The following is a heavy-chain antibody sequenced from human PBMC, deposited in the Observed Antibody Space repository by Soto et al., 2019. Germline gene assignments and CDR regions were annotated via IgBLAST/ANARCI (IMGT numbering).Heavy chain of an antibody. CDR2: VKSKADGETT. CDR1: GFTFDGAW. D-gene: IGHD2-15*01. V-gene: IGHV3-15*07. Sequence: EVRLVESGGGLVKPGGSLRLSCAASGFTFDGAWMHWVRQAPGKGLEWVALVKSKADGETTHYAAPVRGRFIISRXDXXNTVYLHMSSLKSEDTALYYCSADLPISWPYCFDYWGQGTLVTVSS. J-gene: IGHJ4*02. CDR3: SADLPISWPYCFDY.